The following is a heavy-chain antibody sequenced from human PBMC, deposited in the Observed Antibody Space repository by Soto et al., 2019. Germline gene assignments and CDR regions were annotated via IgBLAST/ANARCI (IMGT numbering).Heavy chain of an antibody. CDR2: IYYSGST. CDR3: ARTYYYDSSGYFFLGLYGMDV. Sequence: PSETLSLTCTVSGGSISSSSYYWGWIRQPPGKGLEWIGSIYYSGSTYYNPSLKSRVTISVDTSKNQFSLKLSSVTAADTAVYYCARTYYYDSSGYFFLGLYGMDVWGQGTTVT. D-gene: IGHD3-22*01. J-gene: IGHJ6*02. CDR1: GGSISSSSYY. V-gene: IGHV4-39*01.